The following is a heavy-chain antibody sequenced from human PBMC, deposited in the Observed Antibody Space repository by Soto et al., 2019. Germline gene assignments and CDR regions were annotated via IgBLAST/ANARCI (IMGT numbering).Heavy chain of an antibody. J-gene: IGHJ4*02. D-gene: IGHD6-19*01. CDR1: GGSISSGDFC. CDR3: AREGLGIAVAGYYFDY. V-gene: IGHV4-30-4*01. Sequence: SETLSLTCTVSGGSISSGDFCWSWIRQPPGKGLEWLGNIYYSGSTYYNPSLRSRVSISVDTSKNQFSLKLNSVTVTDTAVYYCAREGLGIAVAGYYFDYWGQGTLVTVSS. CDR2: IYYSGST.